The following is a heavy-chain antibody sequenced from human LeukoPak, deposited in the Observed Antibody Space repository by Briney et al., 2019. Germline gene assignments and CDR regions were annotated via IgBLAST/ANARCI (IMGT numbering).Heavy chain of an antibody. J-gene: IGHJ4*02. CDR3: ARVSIAAAGTLDY. CDR2: IIPIFGTA. Sequence: ASVKVSCKASGGTFSSYAISWVRRAPGQGLEWMGGIIPIFGTANYAQKFQGRVTITTDESTSTAYMELSSLRSEDTAVYYCARVSIAAAGTLDYWGQGTLVTVSS. V-gene: IGHV1-69*05. D-gene: IGHD6-13*01. CDR1: GGTFSSYA.